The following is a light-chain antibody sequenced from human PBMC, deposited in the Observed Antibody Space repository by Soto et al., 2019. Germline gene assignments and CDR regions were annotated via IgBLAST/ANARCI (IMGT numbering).Light chain of an antibody. V-gene: IGKV3-15*01. CDR3: QQYNDWPPLT. CDR1: QSIRTN. J-gene: IGKJ4*01. Sequence: EIMKTQSPATVSVSPGERATLSCRASQSIRTNVAWYQQKPGQALRLLIYDASTRATGLSSRFSGSGSGTEFTLTISSLQSEDVAIYYCQQYNDWPPLTFGGGTRLEI. CDR2: DAS.